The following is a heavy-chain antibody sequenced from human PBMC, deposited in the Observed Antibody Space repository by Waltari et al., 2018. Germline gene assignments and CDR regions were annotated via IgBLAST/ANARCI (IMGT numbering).Heavy chain of an antibody. Sequence: EVQLVESGGDLAQPGGSLRLSCAAPGFRFRSYSINWVRQAPGKGLEWLSYISSTTRNIYYADSVKGRFTISRDNAENSVYLQMNSLRDEDTAVYYCARVGDSGYVSDYWGQGTLVTVSS. J-gene: IGHJ4*02. V-gene: IGHV3-48*02. CDR2: ISSTTRNI. D-gene: IGHD5-12*01. CDR3: ARVGDSGYVSDY. CDR1: GFRFRSYS.